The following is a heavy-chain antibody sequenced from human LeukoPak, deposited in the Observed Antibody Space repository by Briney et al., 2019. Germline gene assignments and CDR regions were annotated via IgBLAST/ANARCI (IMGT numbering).Heavy chain of an antibody. CDR2: FFYRGST. V-gene: IGHV4-59*01. J-gene: IGHJ4*02. Sequence: PSETLSLTCTVSGDSISPYYWSWLRQPPGQGLEGGGYFFYRGSTNYHASLKSRVTISLDTSKNQFSLKLSSVTAADTAVYYCAIVSEGYGGNSAFDFWGQGTLVTVSS. CDR1: GDSISPYY. D-gene: IGHD4-23*01. CDR3: AIVSEGYGGNSAFDF.